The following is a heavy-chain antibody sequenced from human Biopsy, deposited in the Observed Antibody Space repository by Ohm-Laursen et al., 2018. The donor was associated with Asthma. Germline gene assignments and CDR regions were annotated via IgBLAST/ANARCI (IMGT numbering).Heavy chain of an antibody. CDR3: ARKAGSCISRTCYSLDF. Sequence: SSVKVSCKSLGGTFNTYVIGWVRQAPGQGLEWMGGINSVFGTTTYPQKFQDRVTITADDSTSTVYMELSSLRSEDTAVYYCARKAGSCISRTCYSLDFWGQGALGTVSS. V-gene: IGHV1-69*01. D-gene: IGHD2-2*01. CDR2: INSVFGTT. CDR1: GGTFNTYV. J-gene: IGHJ4*01.